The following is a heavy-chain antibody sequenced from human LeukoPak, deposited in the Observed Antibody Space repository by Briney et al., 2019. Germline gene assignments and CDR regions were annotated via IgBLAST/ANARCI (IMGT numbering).Heavy chain of an antibody. CDR3: AKDYYYDSSGPFDY. V-gene: IGHV3-9*03. CDR1: GFTFDDYA. CDR2: ISWNSGSI. D-gene: IGHD3-22*01. J-gene: IGHJ4*02. Sequence: GGSLRLSCAASGFTFDDYAMHWVRQAPGKGLEWVSGISWNSGSIGYADSVKGRFTISRDNAKNSLYLQMNSLRAEDMALYYCAKDYYYDSSGPFDYWGQGTLVTISS.